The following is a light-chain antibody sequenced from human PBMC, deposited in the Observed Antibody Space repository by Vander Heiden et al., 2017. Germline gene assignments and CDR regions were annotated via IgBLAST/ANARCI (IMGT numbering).Light chain of an antibody. CDR1: QSVSDNQ. V-gene: IGKV3-20*01. CDR2: GVS. Sequence: EMLLTQSPGTLSLSPGERATLSCRASQSVSDNQLAWYQQKPGQAPRLLMYGVSNRATGIPDRFSGSGSGTDFTLIISRLEPEDFAVYFCQHDCASPYTFGQGTKLEIK. CDR3: QHDCASPYT. J-gene: IGKJ2*01.